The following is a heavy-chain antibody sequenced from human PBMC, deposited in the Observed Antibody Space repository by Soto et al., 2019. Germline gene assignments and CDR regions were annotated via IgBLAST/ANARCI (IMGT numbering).Heavy chain of an antibody. CDR2: ISYDGRNK. CDR1: GFTFSSYG. CDR3: AKDQVTSGWYKWSWFGP. D-gene: IGHD6-19*01. J-gene: IGHJ5*02. V-gene: IGHV3-30*18. Sequence: QVHLVESGGGVVQPGRSLRLSCAASGFTFSSYGMDWVRQAPGTGLEWVSFISYDGRNKDYADSVKGRFTISRDNSKNTLYLQMNSLRAEDTAVYYCAKDQVTSGWYKWSWFGPWGQGTLVTVSS.